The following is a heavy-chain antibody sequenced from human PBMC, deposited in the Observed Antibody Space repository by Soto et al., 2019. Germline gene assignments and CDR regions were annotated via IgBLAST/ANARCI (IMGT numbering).Heavy chain of an antibody. CDR3: ARGSRVKIPAASGRDYYYHGLDV. J-gene: IGHJ6*02. V-gene: IGHV4-34*01. Sequence: QVQLQQWGAGLLKPSETLSLTCAVYGGSFTGYYWSWIRQPPGKGLEWIGEINHRGSTNYTPSLKRRVTISVDTSKNQFSLNLTSVTAADTAVYYCARGSRVKIPAASGRDYYYHGLDVWGQGTAVTVSS. D-gene: IGHD6-25*01. CDR2: INHRGST. CDR1: GGSFTGYY.